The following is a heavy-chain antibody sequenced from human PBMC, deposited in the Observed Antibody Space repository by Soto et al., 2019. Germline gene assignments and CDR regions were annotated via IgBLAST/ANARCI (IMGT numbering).Heavy chain of an antibody. CDR3: ARDESLWFGELGAFDI. Sequence: SVKVSCKASGGTFSSYTISWVRQAPGQGLEWMGRIIPILGIANYAQKFQGRVTITADKSTSTAYMELSILRSEDTAVYYCARDESLWFGELGAFDIWGQGTMVTVSS. J-gene: IGHJ3*02. V-gene: IGHV1-69*04. D-gene: IGHD3-10*01. CDR1: GGTFSSYT. CDR2: IIPILGIA.